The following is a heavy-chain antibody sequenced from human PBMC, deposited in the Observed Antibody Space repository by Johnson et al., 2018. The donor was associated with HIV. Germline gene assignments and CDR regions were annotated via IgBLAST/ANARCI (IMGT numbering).Heavy chain of an antibody. D-gene: IGHD3-22*01. V-gene: IGHV3-66*02. CDR1: GFTVSSNY. J-gene: IGHJ3*01. CDR2: IYSGGST. CDR3: ANLPQPFHYYDTGVYH. Sequence: VHLVESGGGLVQPGGSLRLSCAASGFTVSSNYMSWVRQAPGKGLEWVSVIYSGGSTYSADSVKGRFTISRDTSKNTLYLQMNTLRAEDTAVYYCANLPQPFHYYDTGVYHWGQGTMVTVSS.